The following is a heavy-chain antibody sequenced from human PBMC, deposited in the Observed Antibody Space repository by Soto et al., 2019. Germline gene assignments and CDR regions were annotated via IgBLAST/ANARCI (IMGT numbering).Heavy chain of an antibody. V-gene: IGHV6-1*01. CDR3: ARGPGWGLTHFDY. CDR1: GDSVSSNSAA. D-gene: IGHD6-19*01. CDR2: TYYRSQWYY. J-gene: IGHJ4*02. Sequence: SQTLSLTCVISGDSVSSNSAAWTWLRQSPSRGLEWLGRTYYRSQWYYDYAVSVEGRITISPDTSKNQFSLQLKSMTPEDTAVYYCARGPGWGLTHFDYWGQGTLVTVSS.